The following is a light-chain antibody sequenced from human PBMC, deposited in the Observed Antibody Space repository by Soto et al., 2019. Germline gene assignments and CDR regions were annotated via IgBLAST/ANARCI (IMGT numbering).Light chain of an antibody. V-gene: IGKV3-15*01. CDR2: GAS. J-gene: IGKJ5*01. CDR3: QQRSNWPPIT. CDR1: QSVSSN. Sequence: EIVMTQSPATLSVSPGERATLSCRASQSVSSNLAWYQQKPGQAPRLLIYGASTRATSIPARFSGSGSGTEFTLTISSLQSEDFAVYYCQQRSNWPPITFGQGTRLEI.